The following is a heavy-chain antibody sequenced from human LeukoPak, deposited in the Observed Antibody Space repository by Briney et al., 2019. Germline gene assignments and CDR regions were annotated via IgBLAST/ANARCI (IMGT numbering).Heavy chain of an antibody. CDR3: ARYHTALNY. V-gene: IGHV3-53*01. Sequence: GGGLRLSRAASRFSGSSDYMTSVRHAPGEGLEWGSVIYSGGSTYYADSVKGRFTISRDNSKNTLYLQINNLRVEDTAVYYCARYHTALNYWGQGALVTAPS. J-gene: IGHJ4*02. CDR1: RFSGSSDY. D-gene: IGHD5-18*01. CDR2: IYSGGST.